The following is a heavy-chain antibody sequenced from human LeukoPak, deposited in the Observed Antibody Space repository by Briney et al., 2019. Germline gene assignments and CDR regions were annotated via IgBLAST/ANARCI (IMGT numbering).Heavy chain of an antibody. D-gene: IGHD5-12*01. J-gene: IGHJ4*02. Sequence: GGSVTLSCAPSGFTYSRFRMTWARQPPGRGRGWVSYISSSSITIYYADSVKGRFTISVDKAKNSLYLQMNSVRVEDTAVYYGARDYEYAFDNWGQGTLVTVSS. V-gene: IGHV3-48*01. CDR2: ISSSSITI. CDR1: GFTYSRFR. CDR3: ARDYEYAFDN.